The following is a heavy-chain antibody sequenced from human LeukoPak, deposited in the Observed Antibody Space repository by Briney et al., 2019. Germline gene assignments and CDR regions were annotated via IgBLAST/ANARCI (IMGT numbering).Heavy chain of an antibody. CDR3: AKDISGFLPTEHHFAY. CDR2: ISWDGGSP. J-gene: IGHJ4*02. Sequence: GGSLRLSCAASGFTFDDYTMHWVRQAPGKGLEWVSLISWDGGSPNYADSVKGRFTISRDNSKNSLFLQMNSLRADDTALYYFAKDISGFLPTEHHFAYWGQGTLVTVSS. CDR1: GFTFDDYT. V-gene: IGHV3-43*01. D-gene: IGHD1-1*01.